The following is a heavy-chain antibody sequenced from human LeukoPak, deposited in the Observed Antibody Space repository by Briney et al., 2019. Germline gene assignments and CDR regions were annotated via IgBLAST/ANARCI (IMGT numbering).Heavy chain of an antibody. V-gene: IGHV3-30*02. CDR3: ARDRRWRSNGAMTTVTTFWFDP. D-gene: IGHD4-17*01. J-gene: IGHJ5*02. CDR1: GFTFSSYG. Sequence: SGGSLRLSCAASGFTFSSYGMHWVRQAPGKGLEWVAFIRFDGGKKYYADSVKGRFTISRDNSKNTLYLQMNSLRAEDTAVYYCARDRRWRSNGAMTTVTTFWFDPWGQGTLVTVSS. CDR2: IRFDGGKK.